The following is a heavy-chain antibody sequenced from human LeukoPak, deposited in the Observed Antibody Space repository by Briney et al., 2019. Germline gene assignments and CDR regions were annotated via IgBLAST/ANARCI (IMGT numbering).Heavy chain of an antibody. J-gene: IGHJ4*02. CDR2: IYYSGST. V-gene: IGHV4-59*01. Sequence: SETLSLTCTVSNGSISSYYWSWIRQPPGKELEWIGYIYYSGSTKYNPSLKSRVTMSVDTSKNQFSLNLSSVTAADTAVYFCARGRYSGSIFDYWGQGALVTVSS. CDR3: ARGRYSGSIFDY. D-gene: IGHD1-26*01. CDR1: NGSISSYY.